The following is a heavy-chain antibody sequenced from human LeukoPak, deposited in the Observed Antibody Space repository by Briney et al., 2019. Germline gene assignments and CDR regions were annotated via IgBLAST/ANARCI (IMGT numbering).Heavy chain of an antibody. J-gene: IGHJ3*02. CDR1: GYTFTGYY. CDR2: INPNSGGT. CDR3: ARPYYDSSGYSHDAFDI. Sequence: ASVKVSCKASGYTFTGYYMHWVRQAPGQGLEWMGWINPNSGGTNYAQKFQGRVTMTRDTSISTAYMELSRLRSDDTAVYYCARPYYDSSGYSHDAFDIWGQGTMVTASS. D-gene: IGHD3-22*01. V-gene: IGHV1-2*02.